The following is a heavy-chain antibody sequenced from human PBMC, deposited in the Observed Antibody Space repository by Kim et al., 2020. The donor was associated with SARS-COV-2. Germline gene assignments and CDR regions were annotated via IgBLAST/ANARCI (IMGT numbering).Heavy chain of an antibody. D-gene: IGHD5-18*01. V-gene: IGHV3-15*01. CDR1: GFTFSNAW. CDR2: IKSKTDGGTT. CDR3: TTDPTTGLWLPSWFDP. J-gene: IGHJ5*02. Sequence: GGSLRLSCAASGFTFSNAWMSWVRQAPGKGLEWVGRIKSKTDGGTTDYAAPVKGRFTISRDDSKNTLYLQMNSLKTEDTAVYYCTTDPTTGLWLPSWFDPWGQGTLVTVSS.